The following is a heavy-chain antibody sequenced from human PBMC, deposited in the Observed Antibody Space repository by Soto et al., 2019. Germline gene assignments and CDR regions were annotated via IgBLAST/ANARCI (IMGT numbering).Heavy chain of an antibody. CDR3: ARDGAGVRGESYYGMDV. D-gene: IGHD3-10*01. J-gene: IGHJ6*02. V-gene: IGHV1-2*04. Sequence: ASVKVSCKASGYTFTGYYMHWVRQAPGQGLEWMGWINPNSGGTNYAQKFQGWVTMTRDTSISTAYMELSRLRSDDTAVYYCARDGAGVRGESYYGMDVWGQGTTVTVPS. CDR1: GYTFTGYY. CDR2: INPNSGGT.